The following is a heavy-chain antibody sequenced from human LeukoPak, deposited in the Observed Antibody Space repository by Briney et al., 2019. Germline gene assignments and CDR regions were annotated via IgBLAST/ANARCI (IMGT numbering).Heavy chain of an antibody. V-gene: IGHV1-24*01. D-gene: IGHD3-10*01. Sequence: ASVKVSCKVSGYTLTELSMHWVRQAPGKGLEWVGGFDPEDGETIYAQKFQGRVTMTEDTSTDTAYMELSSLRSEDTAVYYCATAGGVYNWFDPWGQGTLVTVSS. CDR1: GYTLTELS. CDR2: FDPEDGET. CDR3: ATAGGVYNWFDP. J-gene: IGHJ5*02.